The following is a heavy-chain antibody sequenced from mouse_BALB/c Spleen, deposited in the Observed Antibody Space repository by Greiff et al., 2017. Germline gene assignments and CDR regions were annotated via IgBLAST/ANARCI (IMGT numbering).Heavy chain of an antibody. CDR1: GYTFTSYW. Sequence: QVHVKQSGAELARPGASVKLSCKASGYTFTSYWMQWVKQRPGQGLEWIGAIYPGDGDTRYTQKFKGKATLTADKSSSTAYMQLSSLASEDSAVYYCAGYDYDGYFDVWGAGTTVTVSS. CDR3: AGYDYDGYFDV. J-gene: IGHJ1*01. V-gene: IGHV1-87*01. CDR2: IYPGDGDT. D-gene: IGHD2-4*01.